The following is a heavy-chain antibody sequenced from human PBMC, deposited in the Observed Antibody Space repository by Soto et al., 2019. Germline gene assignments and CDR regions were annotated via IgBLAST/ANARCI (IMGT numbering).Heavy chain of an antibody. V-gene: IGHV3-30*18. D-gene: IGHD3-22*01. CDR2: ISYDGSNK. CDR1: GFTFSSYG. Sequence: SLRLSCAASGFTFSSYGMHWVRQAPGKGLEWVAVISYDGSNKYYADSVKGRFTISRDNSKNTLYLQMNSLRAEDTAVYYCAKDSSYYYDSSGYYEDYYGMDVWGQGTTVTVSS. CDR3: AKDSSYYYDSSGYYEDYYGMDV. J-gene: IGHJ6*02.